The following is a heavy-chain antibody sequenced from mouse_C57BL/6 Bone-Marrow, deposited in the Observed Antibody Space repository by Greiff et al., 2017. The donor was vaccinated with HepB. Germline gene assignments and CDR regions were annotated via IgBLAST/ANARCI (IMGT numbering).Heavy chain of an antibody. D-gene: IGHD2-3*01. V-gene: IGHV1-61*01. CDR2: IYPSDSET. J-gene: IGHJ3*01. Sequence: QVQLQQPGAELVRPGSSVKLSCKASGYTFTSYWMDWVKQRPGQGLEWIGNIYPSDSETYYNQKFKDKATLTVDKSSSTAYMQLSSLTSEDSAVYYCASIGWLVPAYWGQGTLVTVSA. CDR1: GYTFTSYW. CDR3: ASIGWLVPAY.